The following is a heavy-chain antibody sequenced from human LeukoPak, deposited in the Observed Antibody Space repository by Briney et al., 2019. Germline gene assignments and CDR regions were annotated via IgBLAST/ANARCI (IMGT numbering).Heavy chain of an antibody. Sequence: PGGSLRLSCAASGFTFSSHSMNWVRQAPGKGLEWLSYIRGGSDVKQHADSVKGRFTISRDNARNSLYLQMNSLRAEDTAVYYCARVNTNWPLDYWGQGTLVTVST. V-gene: IGHV3-48*01. J-gene: IGHJ4*02. D-gene: IGHD1-1*01. CDR1: GFTFSSHS. CDR3: ARVNTNWPLDY. CDR2: IRGGSDVK.